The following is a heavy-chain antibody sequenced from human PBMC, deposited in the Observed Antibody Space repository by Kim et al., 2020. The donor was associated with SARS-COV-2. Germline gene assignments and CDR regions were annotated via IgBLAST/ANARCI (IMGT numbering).Heavy chain of an antibody. CDR2: ISYDGSNK. V-gene: IGHV3-30-3*01. CDR3: ARSIAGSYYYGMDV. D-gene: IGHD6-6*01. J-gene: IGHJ6*02. Sequence: GGSLRLSCAASGFTFSSYAMHWVRQAPGKGLEWVAVISYDGSNKYYADSVKGRFTISRDNSKNTLYLQMNRLRAEDTAVYYCARSIAGSYYYGMDVWGQGTTVTVSS. CDR1: GFTFSSYA.